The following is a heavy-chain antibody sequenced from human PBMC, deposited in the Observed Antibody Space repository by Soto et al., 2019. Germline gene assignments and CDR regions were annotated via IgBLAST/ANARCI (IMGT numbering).Heavy chain of an antibody. D-gene: IGHD6-6*01. CDR1: GFTFSSYA. V-gene: IGHV3-23*01. CDR3: AKESGGYSSSSDDY. CDR2: ISGSGGST. Sequence: GGCLRLSCAASGFTFSSYAMSWVRQAPGKGLEWVSAISGSGGSTYYADSVKGRFTISRDNSKNTLYLQMNSLRAEDTAVYYCAKESGGYSSSSDDYWGQGTLVTVSS. J-gene: IGHJ4*02.